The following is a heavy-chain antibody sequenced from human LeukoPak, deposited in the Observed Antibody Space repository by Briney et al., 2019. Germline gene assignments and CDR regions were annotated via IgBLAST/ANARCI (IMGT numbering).Heavy chain of an antibody. CDR1: GFTFSNAW. D-gene: IGHD5-24*01. Sequence: GGSLRLSCAASGFTFSNAWMSWVRQAPGKGLEWVGRIKSKTDGGTTDYAAPVKGRFTISRDDSKNTLYLQMNSLKTEDTAVYYCTTDGYNVYYYYGMDVWGQGTTVTVSS. CDR2: IKSKTDGGTT. CDR3: TTDGYNVYYYYGMDV. J-gene: IGHJ6*02. V-gene: IGHV3-15*01.